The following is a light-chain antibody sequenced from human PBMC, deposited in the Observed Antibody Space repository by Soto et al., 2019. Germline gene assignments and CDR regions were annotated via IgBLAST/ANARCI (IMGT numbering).Light chain of an antibody. J-gene: IGKJ4*01. CDR1: ENIFKY. Sequence: DIQMIQSTATLAACVGDRITITCRASENIFKYVAWYQQTSGSAPNLLIYAASDLESGVPSRFSGSGSGTEFSLTIDNLQPNDSATYYCQHYNTRSIAFGGGTKVDVK. V-gene: IGKV1-5*01. CDR3: QHYNTRSIA. CDR2: AAS.